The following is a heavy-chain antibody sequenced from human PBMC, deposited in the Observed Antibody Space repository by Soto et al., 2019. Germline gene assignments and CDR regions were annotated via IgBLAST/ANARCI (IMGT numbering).Heavy chain of an antibody. CDR3: AREQYNWKL. V-gene: IGHV4-59*01. D-gene: IGHD1-20*01. Sequence: QVQLQESGPGLVKPSETLSLTCTVSGVSITPYYWTWIRHPPGKGLEWIGYVYHTGNTYYNPSLKSRGTISLDTSKNQVSLRLKSVTAADTAVYYCAREQYNWKLWGQGTLVTVSS. J-gene: IGHJ4*02. CDR2: VYHTGNT. CDR1: GVSITPYY.